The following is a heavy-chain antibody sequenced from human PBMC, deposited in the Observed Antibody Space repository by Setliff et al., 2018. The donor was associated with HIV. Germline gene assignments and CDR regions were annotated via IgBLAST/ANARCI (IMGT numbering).Heavy chain of an antibody. CDR3: ARRAAATTNFDY. CDR1: GGSVMSSVYY. D-gene: IGHD1-26*01. Sequence: SETLSLTCSVSGGSVMSSVYYWAWIRQPPGKGLEWIGSISFSGTYLNPSLKSRVTLSLDTSKNQFSLKVTSVTAADTAVYYCARRAAATTNFDYWGQGTLVTVSS. V-gene: IGHV4-39*07. J-gene: IGHJ4*02. CDR2: ISFSGT.